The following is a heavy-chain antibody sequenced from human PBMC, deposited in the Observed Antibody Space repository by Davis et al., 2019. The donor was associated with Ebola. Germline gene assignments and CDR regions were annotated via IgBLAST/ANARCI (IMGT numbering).Heavy chain of an antibody. V-gene: IGHV1-46*03. CDR1: GYTFTSYY. Sequence: AASVKVSCKASGYTFTSYYMHWVRQAPGQGLEWMGIINPSGGSTTYAQKFQGRGTMTTDTSTSTVYMELSSLRSEDTAVYYCARDRILSDSSGYYYTFDYWGQGTLVTVSS. CDR2: INPSGGST. D-gene: IGHD3-22*01. CDR3: ARDRILSDSSGYYYTFDY. J-gene: IGHJ4*02.